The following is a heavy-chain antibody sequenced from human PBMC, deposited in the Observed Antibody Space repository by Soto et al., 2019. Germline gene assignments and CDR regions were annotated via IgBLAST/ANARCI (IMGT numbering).Heavy chain of an antibody. V-gene: IGHV1-2*02. Sequence: ASVKVSCKASGGTFSSYTISWVRQAPGQGLEWMGWIIPISGGTNYAQKFQGRVTMTRDTSISTAYMELSRLRSDDTAVYYCARSFYNWNYGGLDVWGKGTTVTVSS. CDR2: IIPISGGT. J-gene: IGHJ6*04. D-gene: IGHD1-7*01. CDR1: GGTFSSYT. CDR3: ARSFYNWNYGGLDV.